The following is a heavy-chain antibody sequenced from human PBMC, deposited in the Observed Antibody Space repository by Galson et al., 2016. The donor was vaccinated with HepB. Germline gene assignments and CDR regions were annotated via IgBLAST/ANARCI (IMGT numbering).Heavy chain of an antibody. CDR1: GGTFSSYT. Sequence: SVKVSCKASGGTFSSYTISWVRQAPGQGLEWMGRIIPILGIANYAQKFQGRVTITADKSTSTADMELSSLRSEDTAVYYCARGNQDGSSWRDWFDPWGQGTLVTVSS. CDR3: ARGNQDGSSWRDWFDP. D-gene: IGHD6-6*01. J-gene: IGHJ5*02. CDR2: IIPILGIA. V-gene: IGHV1-69*02.